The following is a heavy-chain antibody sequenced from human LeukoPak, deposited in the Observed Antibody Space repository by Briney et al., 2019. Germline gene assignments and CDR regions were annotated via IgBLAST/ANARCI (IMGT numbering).Heavy chain of an antibody. CDR2: IIPIFGTA. V-gene: IGHV1-69*13. D-gene: IGHD6-19*01. CDR3: ARNENLGQWLVAFAFDI. Sequence: ASVKVSCKASGGTFSSYAISWVRQAPGQGLEWMGGIIPIFGTANYAQKFQGRVTITADESTSTAYMELSSLRSEDTAVYYCARNENLGQWLVAFAFDIWGQGTMVTVSS. J-gene: IGHJ3*02. CDR1: GGTFSSYA.